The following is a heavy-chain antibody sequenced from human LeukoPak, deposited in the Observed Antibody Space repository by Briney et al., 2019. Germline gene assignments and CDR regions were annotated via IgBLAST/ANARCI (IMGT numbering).Heavy chain of an antibody. V-gene: IGHV4-59*08. J-gene: IGHJ4*02. CDR3: ARHVGGYSYGYLSHYFDY. CDR2: IYYSGST. Sequence: SETLSLTCTVSGGSISSYYWSWIRQPPGKGLEWIGYIYYSGSTNYNPSLKSRVTISVDTSKNQFSLKLSSVTAADMAVYYCARHVGGYSYGYLSHYFDYWGQGTLVTVSS. CDR1: GGSISSYY. D-gene: IGHD5-18*01.